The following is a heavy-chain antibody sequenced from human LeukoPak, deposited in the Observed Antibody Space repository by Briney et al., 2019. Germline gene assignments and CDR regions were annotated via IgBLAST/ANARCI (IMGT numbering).Heavy chain of an antibody. J-gene: IGHJ4*02. CDR2: ISGSGGNT. CDR3: AKGSLGSWYFFDY. Sequence: PGGSLRLSCAASGFTFTSYAMSWVRQARGKGPEWVSTISGSGGNTYYADSVKGRFTISRDNSKNTLWLQMNSLRVEDTALYYCAKGSLGSWYFFDYWGQGTLVTVSS. D-gene: IGHD6-13*01. V-gene: IGHV3-23*01. CDR1: GFTFTSYA.